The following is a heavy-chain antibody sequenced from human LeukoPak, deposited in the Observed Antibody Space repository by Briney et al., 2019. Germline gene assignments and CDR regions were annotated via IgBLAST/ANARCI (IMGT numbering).Heavy chain of an antibody. D-gene: IGHD3/OR15-3a*01. Sequence: SDTLSLTCTLCGGSISSDYWRCTRKPTGGGQEWIGTVYHSGGNCYHAPRKCQVSISIDASKTQFSLKLTSVTAADTAVYYCARQTGSGLFILPGGQGTLVTVSS. CDR1: GGSISSDY. CDR3: ARQTGSGLFILP. CDR2: VYHSGGN. J-gene: IGHJ4*02. V-gene: IGHV4-59*08.